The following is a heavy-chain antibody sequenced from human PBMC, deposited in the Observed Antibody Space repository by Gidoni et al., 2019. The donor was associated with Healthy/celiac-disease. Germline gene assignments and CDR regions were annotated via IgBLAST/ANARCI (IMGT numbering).Heavy chain of an antibody. J-gene: IGHJ6*03. V-gene: IGHV3-15*01. Sequence: EVQLVESGGGLVKPGGSLRLSCAASGFTFSNAWMSWVRQAPGKGLEWVGRIKSKTDVGTTDYAAPVKGRFTISRDDSKNTLYLQMNSLKTEDTAVYYCTTVNFGVVYYYYYYMDVWGKGTTVTVSS. CDR1: GFTFSNAW. D-gene: IGHD3-3*01. CDR3: TTVNFGVVYYYYYYMDV. CDR2: IKSKTDVGTT.